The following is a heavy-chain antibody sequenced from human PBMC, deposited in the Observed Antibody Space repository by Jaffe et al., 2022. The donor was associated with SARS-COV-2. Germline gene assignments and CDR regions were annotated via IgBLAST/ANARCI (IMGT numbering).Heavy chain of an antibody. J-gene: IGHJ6*02. CDR3: ARDFAGYCSGGSCYRTSHYYYYYGMDV. V-gene: IGHV3-33*01. CDR2: IWYDGSNK. CDR1: GFTFSSYG. Sequence: QVQLVESGGGVVQPGRSLRLSCAASGFTFSSYGMHWVRQAPGKGLEWVAVIWYDGSNKYYADSVKGRFTISRDNSKNTLYLQMNSLRAEDTAVYYCARDFAGYCSGGSCYRTSHYYYYYGMDVWGQGTTVTVSS. D-gene: IGHD2-15*01.